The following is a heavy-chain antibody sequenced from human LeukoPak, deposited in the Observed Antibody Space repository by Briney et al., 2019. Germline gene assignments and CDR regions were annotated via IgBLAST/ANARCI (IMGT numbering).Heavy chain of an antibody. CDR3: ARDREGIAARQDYYYYYMDV. V-gene: IGHV1-46*01. D-gene: IGHD6-6*01. CDR1: GYTFTSYY. CDR2: INPSGGST. Sequence: GASVKVSCKASGYTFTSYYMHWVRQAPGQGLEWMGIINPSGGSTGYAQKFQGRVTMTRDTSTSTVYMELSSLSSEDTAVYYCARDREGIAARQDYYYYYMDVWGKGTTVTVSS. J-gene: IGHJ6*03.